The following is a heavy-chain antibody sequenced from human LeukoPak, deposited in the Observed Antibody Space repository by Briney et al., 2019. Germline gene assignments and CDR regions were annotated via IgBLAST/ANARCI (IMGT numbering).Heavy chain of an antibody. J-gene: IGHJ4*02. CDR1: GFIFSLYC. V-gene: IGHV3-74*01. CDR3: VRDFRSADY. CDR2: ICPDGTGI. Sequence: QTGGSLRLSCAASGFIFSLYCMHWVRHAPGKGPMWVSRICPDGTGISYADSVKARFTTSRDNAKNTVYLQMNGLREEDTAVYYCVRDFRSADYWGQGTLVTVSS.